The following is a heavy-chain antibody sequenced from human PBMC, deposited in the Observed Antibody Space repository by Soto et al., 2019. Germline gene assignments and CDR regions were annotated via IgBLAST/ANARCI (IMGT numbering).Heavy chain of an antibody. CDR1: GFTFSSYA. V-gene: IGHV3-23*01. D-gene: IGHD4-17*01. CDR3: AKGGGITYGGYVGERNDAFDI. CDR2: FSGSGGST. Sequence: EVQLLESGGGLVQPGGSLSLSCAASGFTFSSYAMSWVRQAPGKGLEWVSAFSGSGGSTYYADSATSRFTISRENSKNTLYVQMNSLRAEDTAGDYCAKGGGITYGGYVGERNDAFDIWGQGTMVTVYS. J-gene: IGHJ3*02.